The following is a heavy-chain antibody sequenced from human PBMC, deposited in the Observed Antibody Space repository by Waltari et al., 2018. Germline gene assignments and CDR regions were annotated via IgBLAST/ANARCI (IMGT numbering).Heavy chain of an antibody. V-gene: IGHV4-38-2*01. CDR3: ARRGRLSSYFFDY. J-gene: IGHJ4*02. CDR2: IYPGGDT. CDR1: GYSISVGGF. Sequence: QLHLQESGPGLLKPSETLSLTCAVSGYSISVGGFWGWIRQPPGKGLEWIGSIYPGGDTYFNPSLKSRVTISVDKSKNQYSLNLRSMTAADTAVYYCARRGRLSSYFFDYWGQGTLVTVSS. D-gene: IGHD2-15*01.